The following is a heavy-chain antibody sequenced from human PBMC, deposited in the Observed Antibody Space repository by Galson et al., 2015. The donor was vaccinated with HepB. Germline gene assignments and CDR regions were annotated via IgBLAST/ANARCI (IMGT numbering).Heavy chain of an antibody. CDR3: VREGTYYYDSSGYRGALDI. V-gene: IGHV3-72*01. CDR1: GFTFSEHF. D-gene: IGHD3-22*01. J-gene: IGHJ3*02. Sequence: SLRLSCAASGFTFSEHFMDWVRQAPGKGLEWVGRSRKRGNSYITEYAASVKGRFTISRDDSKNSLYLLMNSLKTEDTAVYYCVREGTYYYDSSGYRGALDIRGQGTVVTVSS. CDR2: SRKRGNSYIT.